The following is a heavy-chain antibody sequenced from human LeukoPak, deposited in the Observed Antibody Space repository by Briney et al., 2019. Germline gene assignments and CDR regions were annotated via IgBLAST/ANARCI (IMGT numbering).Heavy chain of an antibody. CDR2: IIPIFGTA. CDR3: ARDRGDYLAFDI. Sequence: ASVKVSCKASGGTFSSYAISWVRQAPGQGLEWMGGIIPIFGTANYAQKFQGRVTITADKSTSTAYMELSSLRSEDTAVYYCARDRGDYLAFDIWGQGTMVTVSS. CDR1: GGTFSSYA. D-gene: IGHD4-17*01. V-gene: IGHV1-69*06. J-gene: IGHJ3*02.